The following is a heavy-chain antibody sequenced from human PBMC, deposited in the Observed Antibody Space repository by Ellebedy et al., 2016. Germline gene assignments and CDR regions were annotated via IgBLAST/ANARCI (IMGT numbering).Heavy chain of an antibody. J-gene: IGHJ4*02. D-gene: IGHD6-13*01. Sequence: ASVKVSCKASGYTFTTYAMHWVRLAPGQRLEWMGWINTGNGNTKYSQKFQGRVSINRDTSASTAYMELSSLRSEDTAVYYCARGIITAVGLQPNFDYWGQGALVTVSS. V-gene: IGHV1-3*04. CDR1: GYTFTTYA. CDR2: INTGNGNT. CDR3: ARGIITAVGLQPNFDY.